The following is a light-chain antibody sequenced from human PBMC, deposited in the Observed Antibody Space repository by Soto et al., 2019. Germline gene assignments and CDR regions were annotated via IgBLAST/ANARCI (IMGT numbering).Light chain of an antibody. Sequence: QSALTQPASVSGSPGQSITISCTGPNSDVGNYNLVSWYQQHPGKAPKLMMYEVTKRPSGVYNRFSRSKSGNTASLTTSGPQAEDEADYYCCSYAGSATWVFGGGTKLAV. V-gene: IGLV2-23*02. J-gene: IGLJ3*02. CDR2: EVT. CDR1: NSDVGNYNL. CDR3: CSYAGSATWV.